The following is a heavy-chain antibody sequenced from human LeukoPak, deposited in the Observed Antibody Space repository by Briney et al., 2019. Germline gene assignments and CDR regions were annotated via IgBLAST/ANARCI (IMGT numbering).Heavy chain of an antibody. D-gene: IGHD1-26*01. Sequence: GGSLRLSCAASGFTFSSYSMNWVRQAPGKGLEWVSYISSSGSTIYYADSVKGRFTISRDNAKNSLYLQMNSLRAEDTAVYYCARLRGLYSDTNRYQTALDCWGQGTLVTVSS. V-gene: IGHV3-48*04. CDR2: ISSSGSTI. J-gene: IGHJ4*02. CDR3: ARLRGLYSDTNRYQTALDC. CDR1: GFTFSSYS.